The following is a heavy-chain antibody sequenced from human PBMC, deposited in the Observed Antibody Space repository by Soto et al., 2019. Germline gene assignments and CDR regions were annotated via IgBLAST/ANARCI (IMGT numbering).Heavy chain of an antibody. J-gene: IGHJ4*02. CDR1: GGSISSYY. CDR2: IYYSGST. Sequence: QVQLQESGPGLVKPSETLSLTSTVSGGSISSYYWSWIRQPPGKGLEWIGYIYYSGSTNYNPSLKSRVTISVDTSKNQFSLKLSSVTAADTAVYYCARGGWRQIDYWGQGTLVTVSS. D-gene: IGHD3-3*01. CDR3: ARGGWRQIDY. V-gene: IGHV4-59*08.